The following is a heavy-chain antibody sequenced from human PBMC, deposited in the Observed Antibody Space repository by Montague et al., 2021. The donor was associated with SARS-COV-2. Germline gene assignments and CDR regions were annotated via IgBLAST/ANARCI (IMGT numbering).Heavy chain of an antibody. CDR2: IFHNGDS. V-gene: IGHV4-39*01. CDR1: GGTISTDNLYWY. D-gene: IGHD5/OR15-5a*01. CDR3: ARHVSNLRAGVDSFDY. J-gene: IGHJ4*02. Sequence: SETLSLTCLVSGGTISTDNLYWYWAWIRQPPGKGLEWICSIFHNGDSYYNPSLNTRVTISIDTSRNHFSLRLTSVTAPETAVDYCARHVSNLRAGVDSFDYWGQGTTVTVSS.